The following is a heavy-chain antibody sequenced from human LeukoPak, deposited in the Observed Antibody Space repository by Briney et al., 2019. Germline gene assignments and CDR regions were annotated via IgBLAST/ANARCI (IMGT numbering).Heavy chain of an antibody. CDR3: ARDATPIDY. Sequence: GGSLRLSCAASGFTFSNYALHWVRQAPGKGLEWVADIKQDGSEKYYVDSVKGRFTISRDNAKNSLYLQMNSLRAEDTAVYYCARDATPIDYWGQGTLVTVSS. CDR2: IKQDGSEK. D-gene: IGHD2-15*01. CDR1: GFTFSNYA. J-gene: IGHJ4*02. V-gene: IGHV3-7*01.